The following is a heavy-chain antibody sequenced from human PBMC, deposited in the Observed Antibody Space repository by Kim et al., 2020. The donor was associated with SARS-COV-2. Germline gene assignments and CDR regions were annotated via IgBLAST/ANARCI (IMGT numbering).Heavy chain of an antibody. CDR1: GGSISDNY. V-gene: IGHV4-59*01. D-gene: IGHD5-18*01. CDR2: IYYTGAT. CDR3: AKGGYTYGYYFES. Sequence: SETLSLTCTVSGGSISDNYWSWIRQSPGKGLEWIGCIYYTGATQYNPSLKSRVTISVGTSKDHFSLEVTSVTAADTAVYYCAKGGYTYGYYFESWGQGALVTVSS. J-gene: IGHJ4*02.